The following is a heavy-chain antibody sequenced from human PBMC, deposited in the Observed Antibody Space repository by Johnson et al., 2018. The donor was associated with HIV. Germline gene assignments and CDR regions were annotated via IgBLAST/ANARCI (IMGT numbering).Heavy chain of an antibody. CDR2: ISGSGGST. CDR1: GFTFNTYA. V-gene: IGHV3-23*04. CDR3: AKGEGYCGGDCLDAFDI. Sequence: VQLVESGGGLVQPGGSLRLSCAASGFTFNTYAMSWVRQAPGKGLEWVSAISGSGGSTYYADSVKGRFTISRDNSKNTLYLQMNSLRAEDTAAYYWAKGEGYCGGDCLDAFDIWGQGTVVTVSS. J-gene: IGHJ3*02. D-gene: IGHD2-21*01.